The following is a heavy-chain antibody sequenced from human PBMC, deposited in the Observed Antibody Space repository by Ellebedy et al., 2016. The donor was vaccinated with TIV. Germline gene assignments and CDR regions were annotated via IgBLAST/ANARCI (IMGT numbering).Heavy chain of an antibody. CDR3: TYGINPDALDI. D-gene: IGHD3-10*01. J-gene: IGHJ3*02. CDR1: GDSVSRRSYY. Sequence: SETLSLXXTVSGDSVSRRSYYWSWIRQSPGKGLEWIGYIYSSGSTKYNPSLKSRLTISADTSKKHFSLKLNSAAAADTAVYYCTYGINPDALDIWGHGTLVTVSS. V-gene: IGHV4-61*03. CDR2: IYSSGST.